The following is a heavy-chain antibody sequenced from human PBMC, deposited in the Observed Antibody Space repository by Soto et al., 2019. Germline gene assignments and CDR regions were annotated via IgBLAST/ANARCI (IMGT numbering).Heavy chain of an antibody. J-gene: IGHJ3*02. CDR1: GFTFSSYA. D-gene: IGHD5-12*01. Sequence: GGSLGLSCAASGFTFSSYAMNWVRQAPGKGLEWVSVISGGGGSTHNAHSVKGRFTISRDNSNNTLHLQMNSLRAEDTAVYYCAKAIGMATIFDAFDNWGQGTMVTVSS. CDR3: AKAIGMATIFDAFDN. V-gene: IGHV3-23*01. CDR2: ISGGGGST.